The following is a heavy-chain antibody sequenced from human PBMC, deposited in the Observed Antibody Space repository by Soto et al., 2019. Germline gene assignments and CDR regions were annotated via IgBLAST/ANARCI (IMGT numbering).Heavy chain of an antibody. J-gene: IGHJ4*02. Sequence: GGSLRLSCAASGFTFSSYAMSWVRQAPGKGLEWVSAISGSGGSTYYADSVKGRFTISRDNSKNTLYLQMNSLRAEDTAVYYCAKDPLNFLLSGSSFDYWGQGNLVTVSS. V-gene: IGHV3-23*01. D-gene: IGHD1-26*01. CDR1: GFTFSSYA. CDR2: ISGSGGST. CDR3: AKDPLNFLLSGSSFDY.